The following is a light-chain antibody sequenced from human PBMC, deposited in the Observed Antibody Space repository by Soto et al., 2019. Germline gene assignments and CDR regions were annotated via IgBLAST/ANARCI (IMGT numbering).Light chain of an antibody. V-gene: IGKV1-5*01. CDR1: QSVSSW. CDR2: DAS. Sequence: DIQLTLSPPSLSGSVGDTITFTCRAIQSVSSWLAWYQQKPGEAPKLLIYDASALPRGVPSRFSGSGSGTDFTLTISSRQPEDFATYFCQQLNSYPITFGQGTRLEIK. J-gene: IGKJ5*01. CDR3: QQLNSYPIT.